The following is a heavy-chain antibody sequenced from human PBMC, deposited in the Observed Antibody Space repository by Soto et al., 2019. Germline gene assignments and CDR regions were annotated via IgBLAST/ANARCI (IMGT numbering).Heavy chain of an antibody. CDR3: ASYARGGWANGLDP. Sequence: QLQLQESGPGLVKPSETLSLTCTVSGVSISSSSYYWGWLRQPPGKGLEWIGSIYYSGSTYYNPSLKSRVNISVDTSKDQFSLTLSSVTARDTAVYYFASYARGGWANGLDPWGQGTLVTVSS. J-gene: IGHJ5*02. D-gene: IGHD3-16*01. CDR2: IYYSGST. V-gene: IGHV4-39*01. CDR1: GVSISSSSYY.